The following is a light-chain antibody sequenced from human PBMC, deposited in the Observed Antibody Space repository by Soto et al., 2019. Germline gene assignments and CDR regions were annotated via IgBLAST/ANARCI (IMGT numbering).Light chain of an antibody. CDR1: QSVSSY. J-gene: IGKJ4*01. V-gene: IGKV3-11*01. Sequence: SVLTPSPATPSLTPGERATLPCRASQSVSSYLAWYQQKPGQAPRLLMSDASNRATGIPARFSGSGSGTDFTLTISSLEPEDFAVYYCQQRSNWPLTFGGGIEVDIK. CDR2: DAS. CDR3: QQRSNWPLT.